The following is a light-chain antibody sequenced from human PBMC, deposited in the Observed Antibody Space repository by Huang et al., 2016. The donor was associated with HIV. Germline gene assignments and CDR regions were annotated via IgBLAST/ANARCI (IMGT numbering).Light chain of an antibody. V-gene: IGKV3-11*01. Sequence: EIVLTQSPATLSLSPGERATLSCRASQSVSSYLAWYQQKPGQAPRLLIYDASNRATGSPARFSGSGSGTDFTLTISSLEPEDFAVYYCQQRINLGTFGGGTKVEIK. CDR3: QQRINLGT. CDR2: DAS. J-gene: IGKJ4*01. CDR1: QSVSSY.